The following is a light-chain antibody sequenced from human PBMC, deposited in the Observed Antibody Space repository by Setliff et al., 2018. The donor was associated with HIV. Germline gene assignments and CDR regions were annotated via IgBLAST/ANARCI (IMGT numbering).Light chain of an antibody. V-gene: IGLV2-23*02. Sequence: QSVLTQPASVSGSPGQSITISCTGSSSDVGDSESASWYQQRPGEVPKLMIYGVSKRPSGVSNRFSGSKSGNTASLTISGLQSEDEADYYCCSYAGSDTWIFGGGTKVTVL. CDR2: GVS. CDR1: SSDVGDSES. CDR3: CSYAGSDTWI. J-gene: IGLJ2*01.